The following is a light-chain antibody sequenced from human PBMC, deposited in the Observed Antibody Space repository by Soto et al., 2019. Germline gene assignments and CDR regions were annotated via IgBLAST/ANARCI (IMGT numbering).Light chain of an antibody. CDR1: QGISSY. V-gene: IGKV1-27*01. CDR3: QQYSSAPLT. J-gene: IGKJ4*01. CDR2: AAS. Sequence: DIQMTQSPSSLSASVGDRVTITCRASQGISSYLAWYQQKPGKVPKLLIYAASTLQSGVPSRFSGSGSGTDFTLTISSLQPEDVATYYCQQYSSAPLTFGGGTKVEIK.